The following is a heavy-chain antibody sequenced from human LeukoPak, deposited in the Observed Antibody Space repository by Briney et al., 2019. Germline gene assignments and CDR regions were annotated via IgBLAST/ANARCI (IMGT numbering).Heavy chain of an antibody. CDR1: GFTFSTYS. CDR3: ARKGRLVVATSFYYYGMDV. Sequence: GGSLRLSCAASGFTFSTYSMNWVRQAPGKGLEWVSYISSSSTMYYADSVKGRFTISRDNAKNSLYLQMNSLRDEDTAVYYCARKGRLVVATSFYYYGMDVWGQGTTVTVSS. CDR2: ISSSSTM. V-gene: IGHV3-48*02. J-gene: IGHJ6*02. D-gene: IGHD5-12*01.